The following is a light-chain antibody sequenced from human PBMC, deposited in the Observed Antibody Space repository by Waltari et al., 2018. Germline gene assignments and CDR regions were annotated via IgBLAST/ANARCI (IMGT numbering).Light chain of an antibody. CDR1: QSISTK. J-gene: IGKJ2*01. CDR3: QQYNNWPPLYT. CDR2: DTS. V-gene: IGKV3-15*01. Sequence: EIVMTQSPATLSMSPGERATLSCRASQSISTKLAWYQQRPGQAPRLLICDTSTRATGIPVKFSGSGSGTEFTLTISDLQPEDFAVYYCQQYNNWPPLYTFGQGTKLDIK.